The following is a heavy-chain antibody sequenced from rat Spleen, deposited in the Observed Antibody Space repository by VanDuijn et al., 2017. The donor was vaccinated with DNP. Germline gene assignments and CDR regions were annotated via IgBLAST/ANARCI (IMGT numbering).Heavy chain of an antibody. V-gene: IGHV5S10*01. CDR2: IIYGGDRT. D-gene: IGHD1-4*01. CDR3: ATSPGPNWFAY. J-gene: IGHJ3*01. Sequence: EVQLVESGGGLVQPKGSLKLSCAASGFDFNSYTMSWVRQAPKKGLDWVASIIYGGDRTYYRDSVKGRFTISRDNAKSTLYLQMDSLRSEDTATYYCATSPGPNWFAYWGQGTLVTVSS. CDR1: GFDFNSYT.